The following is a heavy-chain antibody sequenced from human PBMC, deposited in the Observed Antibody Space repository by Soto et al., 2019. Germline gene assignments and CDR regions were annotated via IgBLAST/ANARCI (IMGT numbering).Heavy chain of an antibody. CDR1: GYTFTSYG. V-gene: IGHV1-18*01. Sequence: RASVKVSCKASGYTFTSYGISWVRQAPGQGLEWMGWISAYNGNTNYAQKFQGRVTITADESTSTAYMELSSLRSEDTAVYYCARESRYCSGGSCYFLPGIDYWGQGTLVTVSS. CDR2: ISAYNGNT. CDR3: ARESRYCSGGSCYFLPGIDY. D-gene: IGHD2-15*01. J-gene: IGHJ4*02.